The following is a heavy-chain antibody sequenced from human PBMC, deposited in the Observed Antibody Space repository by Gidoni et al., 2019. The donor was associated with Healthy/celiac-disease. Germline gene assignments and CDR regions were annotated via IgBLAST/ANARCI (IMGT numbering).Heavy chain of an antibody. V-gene: IGHV1-24*01. CDR3: ATTNPGAPEKELERGYYYYMDV. J-gene: IGHJ6*03. CDR2: FDPEDGET. D-gene: IGHD1-1*01. CDR1: GYTLTELS. Sequence: QVQLVQSGAEVKKPGASVKVSCKVSGYTLTELSMHWVRQAPGKGLEWMGGFDPEDGETIYAQKFQGRVTMTEDTSTDTAYMELSSLRSEDTAVYYCATTNPGAPEKELERGYYYYMDVWGKGTTVTVSS.